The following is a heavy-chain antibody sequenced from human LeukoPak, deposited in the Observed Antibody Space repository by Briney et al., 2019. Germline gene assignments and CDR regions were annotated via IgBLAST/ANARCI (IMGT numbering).Heavy chain of an antibody. CDR3: ARHWTYYYGSGSYSSDWFDP. Sequence: GESLKISCKGSGYSSTSYWIGWVRQMPGKGLEWMGIIYPGDSDTRYSPSFQGQVTISADKSISTAYLQWSSLKASDTAMYYCARHWTYYYGSGSYSSDWFDPWGQGTLVTVSS. J-gene: IGHJ5*02. CDR1: GYSSTSYW. CDR2: IYPGDSDT. D-gene: IGHD3-10*01. V-gene: IGHV5-51*01.